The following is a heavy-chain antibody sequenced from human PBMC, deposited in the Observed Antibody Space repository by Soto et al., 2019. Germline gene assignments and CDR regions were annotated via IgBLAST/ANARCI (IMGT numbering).Heavy chain of an antibody. CDR3: ARAKNYASGSYHYLES. CDR2: IRYGGGT. J-gene: IGHJ4*02. Sequence: SETLSLSCTVSGGSISGNNNNWGWIRQPPGKGLGWIGSIRYGGGTYYNASVKSRLTISVDTSKKQFSLKLRSVTAADTAVYYCARAKNYASGSYHYLESWGQGILVTVSS. V-gene: IGHV4-39*01. CDR1: GGSISGNNNN. D-gene: IGHD3-10*01.